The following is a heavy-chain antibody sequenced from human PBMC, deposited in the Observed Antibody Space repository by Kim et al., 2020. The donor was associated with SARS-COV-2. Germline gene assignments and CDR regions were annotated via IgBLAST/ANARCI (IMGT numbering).Heavy chain of an antibody. CDR1: GGSISSSNW. CDR3: ARVGYDILTGSGNWFDP. CDR2: IYHSGST. D-gene: IGHD3-9*01. V-gene: IGHV4-4*02. Sequence: SETLSLTCAVSGGSISSSNWWSWVRQPPGKGLEWIGEIYHSGSTNYNPSLKSRVTISVDKSKNQFSLKLSSVTAADTAVYYCARVGYDILTGSGNWFDPWGQGTLVTVSS. J-gene: IGHJ5*02.